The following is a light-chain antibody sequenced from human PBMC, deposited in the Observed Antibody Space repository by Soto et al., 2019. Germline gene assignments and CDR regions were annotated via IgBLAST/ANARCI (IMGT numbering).Light chain of an antibody. J-gene: IGKJ1*01. CDR1: QYVGTR. CDR3: HQRQSWPRT. Sequence: EIVLTKSPATLSSSPGETATLSCRASQYVGTRLAWYQHKPGQAPRLLIYYMSKRATGIPARFSGSGAGTDFTLTISNLAPEDFGVYYCHQRQSWPRTLGQGTKLDIK. V-gene: IGKV3-11*01. CDR2: YMS.